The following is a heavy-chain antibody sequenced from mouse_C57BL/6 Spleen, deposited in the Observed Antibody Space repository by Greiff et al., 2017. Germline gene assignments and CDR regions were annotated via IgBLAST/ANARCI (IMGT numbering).Heavy chain of an antibody. V-gene: IGHV3-6*01. J-gene: IGHJ4*01. CDR3: ARDGNLGAMDY. Sequence: EVQLVESGPGLVKPSQSLSLTCSVTGYSITSGYYWNWIRQFPGNKLEWMGYISYDGSNNYNPSLKNRISITRDTSKNQFFLKLNSVTTEDTATYYCARDGNLGAMDYWGQGTSVTVSS. D-gene: IGHD2-1*01. CDR1: GYSITSGYY. CDR2: ISYDGSN.